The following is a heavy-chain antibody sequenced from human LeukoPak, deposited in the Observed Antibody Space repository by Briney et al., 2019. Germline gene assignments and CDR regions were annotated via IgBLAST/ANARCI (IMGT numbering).Heavy chain of an antibody. CDR3: AKAMVSWSGMDV. CDR2: ISGSGGST. J-gene: IGHJ6*02. Sequence: GGSLRLSCAASGFTFSSYAMSWVRQPPGKGLEWVSAISGSGGSTYSADSVKGRFTISRDNSKNTLYLQMNSLRAEDTAVYYCAKAMVSWSGMDVWGQGTTVTVSS. CDR1: GFTFSSYA. V-gene: IGHV3-23*01. D-gene: IGHD3-10*01.